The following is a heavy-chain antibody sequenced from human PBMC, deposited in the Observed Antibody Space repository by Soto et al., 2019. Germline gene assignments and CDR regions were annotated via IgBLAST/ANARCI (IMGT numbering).Heavy chain of an antibody. CDR1: GYAFTSYG. V-gene: IGHV1-18*01. Sequence: ASVEVCCKASGYAFTSYGISWVRQAQGQGLEWMGWISAYNGNTNYAQKLQGRVTMTTDTSTSTAYMELRSLRSDDTAVYYCARKVVLVPAATYYYYYGMDVWGQGTTVTVSS. J-gene: IGHJ6*02. CDR3: ARKVVLVPAATYYYYYGMDV. D-gene: IGHD2-2*01. CDR2: ISAYNGNT.